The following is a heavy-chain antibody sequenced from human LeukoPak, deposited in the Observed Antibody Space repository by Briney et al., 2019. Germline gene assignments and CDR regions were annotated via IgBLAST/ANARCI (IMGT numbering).Heavy chain of an antibody. D-gene: IGHD6-6*01. CDR3: ARRSPEGSSGYDY. Sequence: SVKVSCKASGGTFSSYAISWVRQAPGQGLEWMGGIIPIFGTANYAQKFQGRVTITTDESTSTAYMELSSLRSEDTAVYYCARRSPEGSSGYDYWGPRTLVTVSS. CDR1: GGTFSSYA. V-gene: IGHV1-69*05. CDR2: IIPIFGTA. J-gene: IGHJ4*02.